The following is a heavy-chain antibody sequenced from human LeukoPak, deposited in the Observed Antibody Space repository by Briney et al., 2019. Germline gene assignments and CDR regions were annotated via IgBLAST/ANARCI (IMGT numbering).Heavy chain of an antibody. D-gene: IGHD6-13*01. J-gene: IGHJ4*02. Sequence: PSETLSLTCTVSGGSISSSSYYWGWIRQPLGKGLEWIGSIYYSGSTYYNPSLKSRVTISVDTSKNQFSLKLSSVTAADTAVYYCAGNVAAAGPDYFDYWGQGTLVTVSS. V-gene: IGHV4-39*01. CDR3: AGNVAAAGPDYFDY. CDR2: IYYSGST. CDR1: GGSISSSSYY.